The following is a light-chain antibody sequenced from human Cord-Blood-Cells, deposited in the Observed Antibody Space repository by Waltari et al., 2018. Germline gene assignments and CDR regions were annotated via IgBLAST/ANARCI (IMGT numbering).Light chain of an antibody. Sequence: IVLTQSPATLSLSPGESAPLPCRASRSVSSYLAWYQQKPGQAPRLLIYDASNRATGSPARFSGSGSGTDFTLTISSLEPEDFAVYYCQQRSNWPPIFTFGPGTKVDIK. V-gene: IGKV3-11*01. CDR1: RSVSSY. CDR2: DAS. CDR3: QQRSNWPPIFT. J-gene: IGKJ3*01.